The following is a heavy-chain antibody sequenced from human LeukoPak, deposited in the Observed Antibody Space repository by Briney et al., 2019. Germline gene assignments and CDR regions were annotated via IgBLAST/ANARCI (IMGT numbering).Heavy chain of an antibody. J-gene: IGHJ6*02. CDR2: IYYSGST. V-gene: IGHV4-59*01. D-gene: IGHD5-18*01. CDR1: GGSISSYY. Sequence: PSETLSLTCTVSGGSISSYYWSWIRQPPGKGLEWIGYIYYSGSTNYNPSLKSRVTISVDTSKNQFSLKLSSVTAADTAVYYCARVDTAMVTSLWYYGMDVWGQGTTVTVSS. CDR3: ARVDTAMVTSLWYYGMDV.